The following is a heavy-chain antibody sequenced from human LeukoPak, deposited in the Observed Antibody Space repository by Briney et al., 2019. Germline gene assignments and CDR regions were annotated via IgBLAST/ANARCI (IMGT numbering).Heavy chain of an antibody. D-gene: IGHD5-24*01. J-gene: IGHJ5*02. V-gene: IGHV1-46*01. CDR2: ISPSGGST. CDR1: RYTFTSYD. CDR3: ARDNSVRDEAWWFNP. Sequence: ASVKVSCKASRYTFTSYDINWVRQATGQGPEWMGVISPSGGSTTYAQKFQGRVTLTRDMSMSTDYLELISLRSEDTAVYYCARDNSVRDEAWWFNPWGQGTLVTVSS.